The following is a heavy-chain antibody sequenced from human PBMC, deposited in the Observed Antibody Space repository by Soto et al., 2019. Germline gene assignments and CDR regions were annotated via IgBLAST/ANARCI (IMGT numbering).Heavy chain of an antibody. CDR3: AREWKQDYYYGGFDV. J-gene: IGHJ6*02. CDR2: IFHSGTT. V-gene: IGHV4-38-2*02. Sequence: PSETLPLTCAVSGYSLSSGFYWVWLRQPPGKGLEWVGNIFHSGTTYCSPSLRSRAAISVDTSKNQISLKLWSVTAADTAVYYCAREWKQDYYYGGFDVWGQGTTVTVSS. D-gene: IGHD1-1*01. CDR1: GYSLSSGFY.